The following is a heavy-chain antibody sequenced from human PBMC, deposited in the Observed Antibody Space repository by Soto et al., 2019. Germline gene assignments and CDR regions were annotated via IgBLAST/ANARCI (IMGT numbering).Heavy chain of an antibody. V-gene: IGHV4-59*08. J-gene: IGHJ4*02. Sequence: QVQLQESGPGLVKPSETLSPTCIVSGGSISTYYWSWIRQPPGKGLEWIGYFYDSGNTNYNPSLQSRVTISVDTSKNQFSLKLSSVTAADTAVYYCARHSPSYCSSTTCYRYFDYWGQGTLVTVSS. CDR2: FYDSGNT. CDR1: GGSISTYY. CDR3: ARHSPSYCSSTTCYRYFDY. D-gene: IGHD2-2*01.